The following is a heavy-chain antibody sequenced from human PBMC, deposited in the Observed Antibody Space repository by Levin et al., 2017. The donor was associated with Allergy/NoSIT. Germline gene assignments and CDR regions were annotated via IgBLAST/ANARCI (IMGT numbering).Heavy chain of an antibody. V-gene: IGHV3-23*01. Sequence: GGSLRLSCAASGFTFSSYAMSWVRQAPGKGLEWVSAISGSGGSTYYADSVKGRFTISRDNSKNTLYLQMNSLRAEDTAVYYCAKVSYYDFWSGYYPYYMDVCGKGTTVTVSS. CDR2: ISGSGGST. J-gene: IGHJ6*03. CDR1: GFTFSSYA. CDR3: AKVSYYDFWSGYYPYYMDV. D-gene: IGHD3-3*01.